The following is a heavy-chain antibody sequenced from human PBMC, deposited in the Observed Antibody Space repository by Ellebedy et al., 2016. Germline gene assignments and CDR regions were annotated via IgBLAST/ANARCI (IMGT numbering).Heavy chain of an antibody. CDR3: ARGLDIAYWYYYYMDV. D-gene: IGHD5-12*01. V-gene: IGHV4-39*07. CDR1: GGSISSSSYY. J-gene: IGHJ6*03. Sequence: SETLSLTXTVSGGSISSSSYYWGWIRQPPGKELEWIGSIYYSGSTYYNPSLKSRVTISVDTSKNQFSLKLSSVTAADTAVYYCARGLDIAYWYYYYMDVWGKGTTVTVSS. CDR2: IYYSGST.